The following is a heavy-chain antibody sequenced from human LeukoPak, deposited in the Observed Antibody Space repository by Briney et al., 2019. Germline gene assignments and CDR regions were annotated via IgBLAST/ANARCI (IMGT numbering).Heavy chain of an antibody. D-gene: IGHD6-13*01. CDR3: ARRGIAAAAPFDY. J-gene: IGHJ4*02. CDR2: IYHSGST. Sequence: SETLSLTCAVSGGSISSGGYSWGWIRQPPGKGLEWIGYIYHSGSTYYNPSLKSRVTISVDRSKNQFSLKLSSVTAADTAVYYCARRGIAAAAPFDYWGQGTLVTVSS. V-gene: IGHV4-30-2*01. CDR1: GGSISSGGYS.